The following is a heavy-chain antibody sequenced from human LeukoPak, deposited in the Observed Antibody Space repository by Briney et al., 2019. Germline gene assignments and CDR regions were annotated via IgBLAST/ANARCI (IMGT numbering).Heavy chain of an antibody. CDR1: GYTFTGYY. CDR3: ARGLATIKSYYYYGMDV. J-gene: IGHJ6*02. D-gene: IGHD5-24*01. Sequence: ASVKVSCKASGYTFTGYYMHWVRQAPGQGLEWMGWINPNSGGTNYAQKFQGRVTMTRDTSISTAYMELSRLRSDDTAVYYCARGLATIKSYYYYGMDVWGQGTTVTVSS. V-gene: IGHV1-2*02. CDR2: INPNSGGT.